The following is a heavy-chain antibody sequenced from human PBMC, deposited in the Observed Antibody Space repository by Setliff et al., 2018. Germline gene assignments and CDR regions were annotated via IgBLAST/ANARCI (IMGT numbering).Heavy chain of an antibody. D-gene: IGHD3-22*01. J-gene: IGHJ5*02. CDR3: TRDGLYHSSGYYGNWFDP. Sequence: SVKVSCKASGGSFSNYAISWVRQAPGQGPEWMGGILPIYASTNYAQKFQGRVTITADESTNTAYMEMHSLTSADTAVYYCTRDGLYHSSGYYGNWFDPWGQGTLVTVSS. V-gene: IGHV1-69*13. CDR2: ILPIYAST. CDR1: GGSFSNYA.